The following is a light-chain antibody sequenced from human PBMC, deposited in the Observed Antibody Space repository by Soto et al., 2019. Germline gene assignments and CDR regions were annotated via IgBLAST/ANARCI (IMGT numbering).Light chain of an antibody. CDR1: QSVSGL. V-gene: IGKV3-20*01. CDR2: GIS. CDR3: QQYVTSSPRT. J-gene: IGKJ1*01. Sequence: EIVMTQSPATLSVSPGETATLSCRASQSVSGLLAWYQQKPGQAPRLLMYGISRRATGIPDRFSGSGSGTDFTLTITRLEPEDFAVYYCQQYVTSSPRTFGQGTKVDIK.